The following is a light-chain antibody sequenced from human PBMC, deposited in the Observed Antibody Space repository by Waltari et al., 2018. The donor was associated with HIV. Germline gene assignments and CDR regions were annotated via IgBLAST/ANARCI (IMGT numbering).Light chain of an antibody. Sequence: DIQMTQSPSTLSASVGDRVTITCRASQSISSWLAWYQQKPGKAPKLLIYKASSLESGVPTRFSGSGSETEFTLTISSLQPDDFATYCCQQYNSKRTFGRGTKVEIK. CDR3: QQYNSKRT. J-gene: IGKJ1*01. CDR1: QSISSW. CDR2: KAS. V-gene: IGKV1-5*03.